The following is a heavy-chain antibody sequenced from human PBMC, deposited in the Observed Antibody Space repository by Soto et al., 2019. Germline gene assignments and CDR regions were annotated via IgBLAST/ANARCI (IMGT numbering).Heavy chain of an antibody. D-gene: IGHD3-10*01. CDR3: AKALPSECELFQADPYYFDC. V-gene: IGHV3-23*01. Sequence: EVQLLESGGGLVQPGGSLRLSCAASRFTFSNYALSWVRQAPGKGLEWVSSISGSGVSTYYADSVKGRFTVSRDNSRYTLYLQMNSLRAEDTAVYYCAKALPSECELFQADPYYFDCWGQGTLVTVSS. CDR2: ISGSGVST. CDR1: RFTFSNYA. J-gene: IGHJ4*02.